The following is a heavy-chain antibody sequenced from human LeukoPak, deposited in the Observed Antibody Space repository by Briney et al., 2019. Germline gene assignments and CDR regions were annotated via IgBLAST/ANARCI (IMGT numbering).Heavy chain of an antibody. Sequence: SETLSLTCTVSGGSISSSSHYWGWIRQPPGKGLEWIGSIYYSGSTYYNPSLTSRVTISVDTSKNQFSLKLSSVPAADTAVYYCARLLRGNSGGYYWGQGTLVTVSS. V-gene: IGHV4-39*01. D-gene: IGHD2-15*01. CDR2: IYYSGST. J-gene: IGHJ4*02. CDR1: GGSISSSSHY. CDR3: ARLLRGNSGGYY.